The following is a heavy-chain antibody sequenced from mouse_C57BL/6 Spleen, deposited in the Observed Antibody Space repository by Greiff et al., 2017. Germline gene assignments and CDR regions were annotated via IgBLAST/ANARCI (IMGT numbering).Heavy chain of an antibody. J-gene: IGHJ4*01. Sequence: EVQLQQSGAELVRPGASVKLSCTASGFNIKDDYMHWVKQRPEPGLEWIGWIDPENGDTEYASKFQGKATITADTSSNTAYLQLSSLTSEDTAVYYCTPYGPYYAMDYWGQGTSGTVSS. CDR3: TPYGPYYAMDY. CDR2: IDPENGDT. CDR1: GFNIKDDY. D-gene: IGHD1-1*02. V-gene: IGHV14-4*01.